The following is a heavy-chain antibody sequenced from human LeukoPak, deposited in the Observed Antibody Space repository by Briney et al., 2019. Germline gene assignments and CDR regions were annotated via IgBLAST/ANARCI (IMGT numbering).Heavy chain of an antibody. D-gene: IGHD3-10*01. CDR2: IYYSGRT. Sequence: SETLSLTCTVSGGSISSSSYYWGWIRQPPGKGLEWIGSIYYSGRTYYNPSLKSRVTISVDTSKNQFSLKLSSVTAADTAVYYCASFSGGFGFDYWGQGTLVAVSS. CDR3: ASFSGGFGFDY. CDR1: GGSISSSSYY. V-gene: IGHV4-39*01. J-gene: IGHJ4*02.